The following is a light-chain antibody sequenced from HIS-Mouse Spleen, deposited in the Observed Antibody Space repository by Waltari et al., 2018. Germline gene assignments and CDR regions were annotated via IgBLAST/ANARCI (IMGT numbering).Light chain of an antibody. Sequence: QSVLTQPPSASGTPGQRVTISCSGSSSNIGSNYVYWYQQHPGTAPKLLIYRNNQRPSGVPDRFSGSKSGTSASLAISGLRSGDEADYYCAAWDDSLSGVVFGGGTKLTVL. CDR3: AAWDDSLSGVV. CDR2: RNN. J-gene: IGLJ2*01. CDR1: SSNIGSNY. V-gene: IGLV1-47*01.